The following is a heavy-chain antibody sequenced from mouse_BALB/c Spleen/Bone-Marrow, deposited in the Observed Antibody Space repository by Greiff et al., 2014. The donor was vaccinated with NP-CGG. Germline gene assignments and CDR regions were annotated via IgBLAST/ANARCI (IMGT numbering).Heavy chain of an antibody. CDR3: VTDLYYGRQYYFDY. Sequence: VQLQQSGPELVKPGASVKMSCKASGYTFTDYVISWVKQRTGQGLEWIGEIYPGSGSTYYNEKFKGKATLTADKSSNTVYMQLISLTSEDSAVFFCVTDLYYGRQYYFDYWGQGTTLTVSS. V-gene: IGHV1-81*01. CDR1: GYTFTDYV. J-gene: IGHJ2*01. D-gene: IGHD1-1*02. CDR2: IYPGSGST.